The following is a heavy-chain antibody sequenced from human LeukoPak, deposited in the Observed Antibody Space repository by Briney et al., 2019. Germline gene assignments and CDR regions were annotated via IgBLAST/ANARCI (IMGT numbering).Heavy chain of an antibody. CDR3: ARYDILTGYYSMDV. CDR1: GYTFTSYG. D-gene: IGHD3-9*01. Sequence: GASVKVSCKASGYTFTSYGISWVRQAPGQGLEWMGWISAYNGNTNYAQKLQGRVTMTTDTSTSTAYMELRSLRSDDTAVYYCARYDILTGYYSMDVWGQGTTVTVSS. J-gene: IGHJ6*02. CDR2: ISAYNGNT. V-gene: IGHV1-18*01.